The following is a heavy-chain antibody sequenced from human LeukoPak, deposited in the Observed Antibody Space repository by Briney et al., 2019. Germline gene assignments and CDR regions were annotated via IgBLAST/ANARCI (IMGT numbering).Heavy chain of an antibody. Sequence: PGGSLRLSCAASGFTFSSYWMNWVRHAPGKGLVWVSRIASDGSSTTYADSVEGRFSISRDNAKNTLYLQMNSLRVEDTAVYYCARGRPHGNDYWGQGTLVTVSS. CDR3: ARGRPHGNDY. CDR2: IASDGSST. CDR1: GFTFSSYW. D-gene: IGHD4-23*01. V-gene: IGHV3-74*01. J-gene: IGHJ4*02.